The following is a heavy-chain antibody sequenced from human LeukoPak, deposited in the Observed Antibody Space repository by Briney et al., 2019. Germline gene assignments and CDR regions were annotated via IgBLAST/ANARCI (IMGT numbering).Heavy chain of an antibody. V-gene: IGHV3-7*01. CDR1: GFTFSRYW. Sequence: GGSLRLSCAASGFTFSRYWMSWVRQGQGKGLEWVATINQDGSGEYYVDSVKGRFTISRDNAKNSLYLQISGLRAEDTAVYHCARKLYYYDTSPAGWFDPWGQGTMVTVSS. D-gene: IGHD3-22*01. CDR3: ARKLYYYDTSPAGWFDP. J-gene: IGHJ5*02. CDR2: INQDGSGE.